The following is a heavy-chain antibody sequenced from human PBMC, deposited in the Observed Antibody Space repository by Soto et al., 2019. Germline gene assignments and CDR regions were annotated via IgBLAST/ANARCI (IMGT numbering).Heavy chain of an antibody. CDR1: GDSVSSNSAA. J-gene: IGHJ3*02. Sequence: PSPTLSLTCAISGDSVSSNSAAWNWIRLSPSRGLEWLARTYYRSRWYNDYAVSVRSRITINPDTSKNQFSLQLNSVTPEDTAVYYCAFGGDAFDIWGQGTMVTVS. V-gene: IGHV6-1*01. D-gene: IGHD3-16*01. CDR2: TYYRSRWYN. CDR3: AFGGDAFDI.